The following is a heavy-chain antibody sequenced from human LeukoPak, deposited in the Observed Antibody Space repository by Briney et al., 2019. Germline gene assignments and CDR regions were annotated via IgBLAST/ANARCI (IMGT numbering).Heavy chain of an antibody. D-gene: IGHD1-26*01. CDR3: ARDNDMGAVQGFDP. J-gene: IGHJ5*02. Sequence: DSVKVSCKASGYTFTSYYMHWVRQPPGQGLEWIGCINRNSGSTNYPHKIQGRATITRDTYIHTSYMQRTRTGADTTAEYYCARDNDMGAVQGFDPWGQGTLVTVSS. CDR2: INRNSGST. CDR1: GYTFTSYY. V-gene: IGHV1-2*02.